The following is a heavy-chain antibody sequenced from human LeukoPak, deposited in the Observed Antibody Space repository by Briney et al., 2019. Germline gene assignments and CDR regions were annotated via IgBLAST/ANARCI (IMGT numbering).Heavy chain of an antibody. CDR1: GGSISSGGYY. CDR2: IYYSGST. CDR3: ARESSMTTVTTSFHYGMDV. J-gene: IGHJ6*02. V-gene: IGHV4-31*03. Sequence: SETLSLTCTVSGGSISSGGYYWSWIRQHPGKGLEWIGYIYYSGSTYYNPSLKSRVTISVDASKNQFSLKLSSVTAADTAVYYCARESSMTTVTTSFHYGMDVWGQGTTVTVSS. D-gene: IGHD4-17*01.